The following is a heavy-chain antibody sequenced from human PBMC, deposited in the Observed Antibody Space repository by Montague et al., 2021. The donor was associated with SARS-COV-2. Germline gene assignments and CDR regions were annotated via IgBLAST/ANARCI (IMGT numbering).Heavy chain of an antibody. V-gene: IGHV4-39*02. CDR3: ARDQGVYCSGGSCYNFDY. D-gene: IGHD2-15*01. CDR2: IYYGGST. CDR1: GGSISTYYY. Sequence: SEILSLTCTVSGGSISTYYYWGWIRQPPGKGLEWIGSIYYGGSTYYNPSLKSRVTISVDTPINHFSLKLSSVTAADTAVYYCARDQGVYCSGGSCYNFDYWGQGTLVTVSS. J-gene: IGHJ4*02.